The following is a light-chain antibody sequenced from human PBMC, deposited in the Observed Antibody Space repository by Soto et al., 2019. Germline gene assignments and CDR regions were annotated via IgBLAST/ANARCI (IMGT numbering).Light chain of an antibody. CDR1: QSVSSK. Sequence: EIVMTQSPATLSVSPGERATLSCRASQSVSSKLAWYQQKPGQAPRLLIYGASTRATGIPARFSGSGSGTEFSLTISSLQSEDFATYYCQQYYSFPPTFGQGTKVEIK. CDR2: GAS. J-gene: IGKJ1*01. V-gene: IGKV3-15*01. CDR3: QQYYSFPPT.